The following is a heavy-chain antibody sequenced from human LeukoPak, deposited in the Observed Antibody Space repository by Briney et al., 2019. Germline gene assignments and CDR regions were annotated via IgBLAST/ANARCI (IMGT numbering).Heavy chain of an antibody. Sequence: GGSLRLSCAASGFTFSSYGMHWVRQAPGKGLEWVAVISYDGSNKYYADSAKGRFTISRDNSKNTLYLQMNSLRAEDTAVYYCAKDHPLLWFGELLPRFEDWGQGTLVTVSS. V-gene: IGHV3-30*18. CDR2: ISYDGSNK. J-gene: IGHJ4*02. D-gene: IGHD3-10*01. CDR3: AKDHPLLWFGELLPRFED. CDR1: GFTFSSYG.